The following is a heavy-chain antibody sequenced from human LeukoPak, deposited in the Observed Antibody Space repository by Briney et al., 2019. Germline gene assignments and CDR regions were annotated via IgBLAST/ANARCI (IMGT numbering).Heavy chain of an antibody. V-gene: IGHV1-8*01. Sequence: ASVKVSCKASGYTFTSYDINWVRQATGQGLEWMGWMNPNSGNTGYAQKFQGRVTMTRNTSISTAYMELSSLRSEDTAVYYCARGRKRDYDILTVWFDPWGQGTLVTVSS. D-gene: IGHD3-9*01. CDR3: ARGRKRDYDILTVWFDP. CDR2: MNPNSGNT. CDR1: GYTFTSYD. J-gene: IGHJ5*02.